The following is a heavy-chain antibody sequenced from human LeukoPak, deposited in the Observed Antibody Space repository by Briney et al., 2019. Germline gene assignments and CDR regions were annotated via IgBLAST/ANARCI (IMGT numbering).Heavy chain of an antibody. CDR3: ARGRGGYGYNYYY. CDR2: IHPSDGST. J-gene: IGHJ4*02. Sequence: ASVKVSCKASGYMFTGYYMHWVRQAPGQGPEWMGVIHPSDGSTSYAPKFQGRVTMTRDTSTTTVYMELSSLTSEDTAVYYCARGRGGYGYNYYYWGQGTLVTVSS. D-gene: IGHD5-24*01. V-gene: IGHV1-46*01. CDR1: GYMFTGYY.